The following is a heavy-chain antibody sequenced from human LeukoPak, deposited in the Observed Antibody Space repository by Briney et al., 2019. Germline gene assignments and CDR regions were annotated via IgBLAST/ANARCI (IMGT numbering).Heavy chain of an antibody. CDR3: ARLHYSGYDYPSDFDY. V-gene: IGHV5-51*01. CDR1: GYSFTSYW. Sequence: GESLKISCKGSGYSFTSYWIGWVRQMPGKGLEWMGIIYPGDSDTRYSPSFQGQVTISADKSISTAYLQWSSLKASDTAMYYSARLHYSGYDYPSDFDYWGQGTLLTVSS. CDR2: IYPGDSDT. D-gene: IGHD5-12*01. J-gene: IGHJ4*02.